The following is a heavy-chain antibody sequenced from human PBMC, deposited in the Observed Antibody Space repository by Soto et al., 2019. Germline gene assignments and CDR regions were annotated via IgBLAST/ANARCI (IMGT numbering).Heavy chain of an antibody. V-gene: IGHV4-4*02. Sequence: QVQLQESGPGLVKPSETLSLTCAVSGDSISSPNWWSWYRQPPGKGLELVGEMFASGSSNYNPSLNGRVTMSLGTSTNHFSLSLTSLTAADTAIYYCAREGFAHRPDYWGQGIPVTVSS. CDR3: AREGFAHRPDY. CDR1: GDSISSPNW. J-gene: IGHJ4*02. CDR2: MFASGSS.